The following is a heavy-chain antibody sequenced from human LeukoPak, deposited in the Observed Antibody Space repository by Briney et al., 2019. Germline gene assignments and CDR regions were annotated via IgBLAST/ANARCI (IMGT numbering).Heavy chain of an antibody. Sequence: GASVKVSCKASGGTFSSYAISWVRQAPGQGLEWMGRIIPILGIANYAQKFQGRVTITADKSTSTAYMELSSLRSEDTAVYYCARVEGLRGDFDYWGQGTLVTVSS. CDR3: ARVEGLRGDFDY. CDR2: IIPILGIA. CDR1: GGTFSSYA. V-gene: IGHV1-69*04. D-gene: IGHD5-12*01. J-gene: IGHJ4*02.